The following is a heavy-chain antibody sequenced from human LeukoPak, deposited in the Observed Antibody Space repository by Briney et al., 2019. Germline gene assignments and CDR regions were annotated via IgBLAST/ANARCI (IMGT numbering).Heavy chain of an antibody. D-gene: IGHD6-6*01. CDR3: ARDRLAASPFDY. Sequence: GGSLRLSCAVSGFTVSSNYMNWVRQAPGKGLEWVSSISSSGSYIYYADSVKGRFTISRENAKNSLYLQMNSLRAEDTAVYYCARDRLAASPFDYWGQGTLVTASS. J-gene: IGHJ4*02. CDR2: ISSSGSYI. V-gene: IGHV3-21*01. CDR1: GFTVSSNY.